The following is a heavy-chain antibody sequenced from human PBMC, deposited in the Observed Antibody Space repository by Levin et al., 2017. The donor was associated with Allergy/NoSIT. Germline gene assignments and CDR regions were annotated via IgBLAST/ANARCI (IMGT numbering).Heavy chain of an antibody. CDR3: ASQGYSGSYYIDY. CDR2: INHSGST. Sequence: SQTLSLTCAVYGGSFSGYYWSWIRQPPGKGLEWIGEINHSGSTNYNPSLKSRVTISVDTSKNQFSLKLSSVTAADTAVYYCASQGYSGSYYIDYWGQGTLVTVSS. V-gene: IGHV4-34*01. D-gene: IGHD1-26*01. CDR1: GGSFSGYY. J-gene: IGHJ4*02.